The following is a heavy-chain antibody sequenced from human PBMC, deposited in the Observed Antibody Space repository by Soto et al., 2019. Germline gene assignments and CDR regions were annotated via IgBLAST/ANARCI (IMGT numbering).Heavy chain of an antibody. Sequence: EVQLVESGGGLVQPGGSLRLSCVVSGLTFRSYWMSWVRQAPGKGLXWVANINQDGSESYYVDSVKGRFXXXRDNAKXXXXXXXXXXXXXXXXXXXXXXXXXXXXXPGCANWGQGTLVTVSS. CDR1: GLTFRSYW. V-gene: IGHV3-7*01. D-gene: IGHD2-15*01. J-gene: IGHJ4*02. CDR2: INQDGSES. CDR3: XXXXXXXXXPGCAN.